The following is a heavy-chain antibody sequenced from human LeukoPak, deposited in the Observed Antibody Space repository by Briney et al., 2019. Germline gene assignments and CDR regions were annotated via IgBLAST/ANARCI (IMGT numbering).Heavy chain of an antibody. CDR2: INHSGST. J-gene: IGHJ4*02. D-gene: IGHD6-13*01. V-gene: IGHV4-34*01. CDR1: GGSFSGYY. CDR3: ARGQGIAAAGYFDY. Sequence: SETLSLTCAVYGGSFSGYYWNWIRQPPGKGLEWIGEINHSGSTNYSPSLKSRVTIPVDSSKNQFSLKLTSVTAADTAVYYCARGQGIAAAGYFDYWGQGTLVTVSS.